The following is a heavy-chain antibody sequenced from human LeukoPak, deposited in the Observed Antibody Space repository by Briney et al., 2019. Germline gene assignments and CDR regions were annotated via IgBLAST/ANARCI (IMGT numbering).Heavy chain of an antibody. CDR2: INHSGST. J-gene: IGHJ4*02. D-gene: IGHD3-3*01. V-gene: IGHV4-34*01. CDR3: ARGVPVLVLRFLEWLPQRRVFDY. Sequence: SETLSLTCAVYGGSFSGYYWSWIRQPPGKGLEWIGEINHSGSTNYNPSLKSRVTISVDTSKNQFSLKLSSVTAADTAVYYCARGVPVLVLRFLEWLPQRRVFDYWGQGTLVTVSS. CDR1: GGSFSGYY.